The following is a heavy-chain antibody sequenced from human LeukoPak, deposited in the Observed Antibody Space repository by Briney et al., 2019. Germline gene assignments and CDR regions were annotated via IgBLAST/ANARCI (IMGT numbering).Heavy chain of an antibody. D-gene: IGHD3-10*01. CDR2: INPNSGGT. Sequence: AASVKVSCKASGYTFTGYYLHWVRQAPGQGLEWMGWINPNSGGTRYAQKFQGRVTMTRDTSIITAYMELSRLRSDDTAVYYCARRYVGGFDYWGQGTLVTVSS. J-gene: IGHJ4*02. CDR1: GYTFTGYY. CDR3: ARRYVGGFDY. V-gene: IGHV1-2*02.